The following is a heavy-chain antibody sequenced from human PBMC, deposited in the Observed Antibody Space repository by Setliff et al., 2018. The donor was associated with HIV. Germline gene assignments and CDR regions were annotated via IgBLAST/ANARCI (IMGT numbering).Heavy chain of an antibody. J-gene: IGHJ4*02. CDR2: IDPSGGST. V-gene: IGHV1-46*01. CDR1: GYSLTELS. Sequence: ASVKVSCKVSGYSLTELSMHWVRQAPGQGLEWMGIIDPSGGSTNYAQKFRGRVTMTRDTFTSTVYMELSSLRSEDTAVYYCARDLDSAYDKTLDYWGQGTLVTVSS. CDR3: ARDLDSAYDKTLDY. D-gene: IGHD5-12*01.